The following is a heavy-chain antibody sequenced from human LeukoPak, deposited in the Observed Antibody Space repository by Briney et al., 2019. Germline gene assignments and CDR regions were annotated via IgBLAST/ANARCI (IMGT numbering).Heavy chain of an antibody. CDR2: LSWSGGTA. V-gene: IGHV3-9*01. J-gene: IGHJ4*02. Sequence: GRSLRLSCAASGFTFDTYAMHWVRQALGKGLEWISGLSWSGGTAAYADSVQGRFTISRDNAKNSLYLQMNSLTPEDTALYYCVRVNTYSWFPNFHYCSQGTRVIVSS. CDR3: VRVNTYSWFPNFHY. D-gene: IGHD4-11*01. CDR1: GFTFDTYA.